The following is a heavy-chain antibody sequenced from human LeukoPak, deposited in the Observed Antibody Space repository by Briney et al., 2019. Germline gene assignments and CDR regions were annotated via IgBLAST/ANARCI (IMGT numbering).Heavy chain of an antibody. CDR2: IIPIFGTA. J-gene: IGHJ3*02. V-gene: IGHV1-69*13. D-gene: IGHD2-2*01. CDR3: ARDWVGDIVVVPAAIGRPQWDAFDI. Sequence: ASVKVSCKASGGTFSSYAISWVRQAPGQGLEWMGGIIPIFGTANYAQKFQGRVTITADESTSTAYMELSRLRSDDTAVYYCARDWVGDIVVVPAAIGRPQWDAFDIGGQGKRVTVSP. CDR1: GGTFSSYA.